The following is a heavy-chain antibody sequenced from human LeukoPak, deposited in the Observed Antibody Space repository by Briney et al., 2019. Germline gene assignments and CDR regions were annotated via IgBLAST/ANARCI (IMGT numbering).Heavy chain of an antibody. CDR2: IVLGSGNT. CDR1: GFTFSSSA. CDR3: ATDVG. Sequence: SVKVSCKASGFTFSSSAVQWVRQTRGQRLEWIGRIVLGSGNTDYAQKFQERVTITRDMSTSTAYMELSSLKSEDTAVYYCATDVGWGQGTLVTVSS. V-gene: IGHV1-58*01. J-gene: IGHJ4*02.